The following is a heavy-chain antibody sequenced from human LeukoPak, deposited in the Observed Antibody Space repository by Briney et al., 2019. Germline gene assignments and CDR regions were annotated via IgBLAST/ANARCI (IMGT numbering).Heavy chain of an antibody. Sequence: GESLKISCKGFGYSFTSYWLGWVRPIPGKGLEWMGIIYPGDSDTRYSPSFQGQVTLSADKPISTAYLPCGSLKASGPAMYYRARQSSSNNLGYWGQGTLVTVSS. D-gene: IGHD6-6*01. CDR3: ARQSSSNNLGY. V-gene: IGHV5-51*01. CDR2: IYPGDSDT. J-gene: IGHJ4*02. CDR1: GYSFTSYW.